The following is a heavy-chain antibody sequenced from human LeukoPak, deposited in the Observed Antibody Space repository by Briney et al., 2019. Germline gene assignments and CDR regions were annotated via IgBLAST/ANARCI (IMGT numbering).Heavy chain of an antibody. Sequence: SVKVSCKASGYTFTSYYMHWVRQAPGQGLEWMGGIIPIFGTANYAQKFQGRVTITADESTSTAYMELSSLRSEDTAVYYCARDCSGGSCYSADYWGQGTLVTVSS. V-gene: IGHV1-69*13. D-gene: IGHD2-15*01. CDR1: GYTFTSYY. CDR3: ARDCSGGSCYSADY. CDR2: IIPIFGTA. J-gene: IGHJ4*02.